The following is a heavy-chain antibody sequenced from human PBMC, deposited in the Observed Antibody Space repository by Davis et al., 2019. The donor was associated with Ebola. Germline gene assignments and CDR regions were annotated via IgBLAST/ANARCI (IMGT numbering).Heavy chain of an antibody. CDR2: INPSGGST. CDR3: AREQLVPDYYYGMDV. J-gene: IGHJ6*02. D-gene: IGHD6-13*01. CDR1: GFTFSSYA. V-gene: IGHV1-46*01. Sequence: MPGGSLRLSCAASGFTFSSYAMHWVRQAPGQGLEWMGIINPSGGSTSYAQKFQGRVTMTRDTSISTAYMELSRLRSDDTAVYYCAREQLVPDYYYGMDVWGQGTTVTVSS.